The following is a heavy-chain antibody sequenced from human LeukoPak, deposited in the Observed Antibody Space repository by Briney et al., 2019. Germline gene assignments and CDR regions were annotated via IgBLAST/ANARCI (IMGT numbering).Heavy chain of an antibody. CDR1: GFTFSSYG. V-gene: IGHV3-30*02. CDR3: ARGGIQLWLRKGDAFDI. Sequence: GGSLRLSCAASGFTFSSYGMHWVRQAPGKGLEWVAFIRYDGSNKYYADSVKGRFTISRDNSKNTLYLQMNSLRAEDTAVYYCARGGIQLWLRKGDAFDIWGQGTMVTVSS. CDR2: IRYDGSNK. J-gene: IGHJ3*02. D-gene: IGHD5-18*01.